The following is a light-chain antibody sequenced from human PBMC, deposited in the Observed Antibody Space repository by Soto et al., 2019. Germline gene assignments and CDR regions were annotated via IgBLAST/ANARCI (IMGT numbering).Light chain of an antibody. CDR2: DAS. V-gene: IGKV1-5*01. CDR1: QSINNW. CDR3: QQYGSYSPT. J-gene: IGKJ1*01. Sequence: DIQMTQSPSTLSASMRGGVTITCRASQSINNWLAWYQLKPGKAPKLLIYDASTLESGVPSRFSGSGSGTEFTLTISSLQPDDFATYYCQQYGSYSPTFGQGTKVDIK.